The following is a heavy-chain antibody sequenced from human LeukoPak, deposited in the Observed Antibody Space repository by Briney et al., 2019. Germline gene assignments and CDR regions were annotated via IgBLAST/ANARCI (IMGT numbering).Heavy chain of an antibody. CDR3: ARTTGYSSSYYMDV. V-gene: IGHV4-39*07. J-gene: IGHJ6*03. Sequence: SETLSLTCTVSGGSISSRSYYWGWIRQPPGKGLEWIGSMYYSGTTYYNPSLKSRVTMSVDTSKNRFSLKLSSVTAADTAVYYCARTTGYSSSYYMDVWGKGTTVTISS. CDR1: GGSISSRSYY. D-gene: IGHD6-19*01. CDR2: MYYSGTT.